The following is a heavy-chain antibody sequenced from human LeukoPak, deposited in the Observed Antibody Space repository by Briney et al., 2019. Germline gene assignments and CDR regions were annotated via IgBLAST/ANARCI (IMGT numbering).Heavy chain of an antibody. CDR1: GGSISSSSYY. Sequence: PSETLSLTCTVSGGSISSSSYYWGWIRQHPGKGLEWIGYFYYSGSTYYNPSLKSRVTISVDTSKNQFSLKLSSVTAADTAVYYCARDRSLDHSTIFGVVISYRYFDLWGRGTLVTVSS. CDR3: ARDRSLDHSTIFGVVISYRYFDL. D-gene: IGHD3-3*01. V-gene: IGHV4-31*03. J-gene: IGHJ2*01. CDR2: FYYSGST.